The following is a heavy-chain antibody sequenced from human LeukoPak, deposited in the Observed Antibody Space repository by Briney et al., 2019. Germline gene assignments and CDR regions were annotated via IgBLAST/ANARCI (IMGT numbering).Heavy chain of an antibody. CDR1: GGSFSGYY. Sequence: SETLPLTCAVYGGSFSGYYWSWIRQPPGKGLEWIGEINHSGSTNYNPSLKSRVTISVDTSKNQFSLKLSSVTAADTAVYYCARGRFLEARWFDPWGQGTLVTVSS. J-gene: IGHJ5*02. D-gene: IGHD3-3*01. CDR2: INHSGST. CDR3: ARGRFLEARWFDP. V-gene: IGHV4-34*01.